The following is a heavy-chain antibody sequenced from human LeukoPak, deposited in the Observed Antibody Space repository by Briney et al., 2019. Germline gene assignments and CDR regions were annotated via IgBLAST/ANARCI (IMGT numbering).Heavy chain of an antibody. V-gene: IGHV3-7*01. CDR2: IKHDGSEK. J-gene: IGHJ4*02. Sequence: GGSLRLSCAASGFTFSSYWMTWVRQAPGKGLEWVANIKHDGSEKYYVDSVRDRFTISRDNAENSLYLQMNSLSAEDTAVYSCARHRDTYFDYWGQGTLVTVSS. CDR1: GFTFSSYW. CDR3: ARHRDTYFDY. D-gene: IGHD5-24*01.